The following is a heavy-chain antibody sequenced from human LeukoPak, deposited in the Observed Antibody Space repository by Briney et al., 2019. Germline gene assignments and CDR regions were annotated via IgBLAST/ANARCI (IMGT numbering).Heavy chain of an antibody. CDR1: GYTFTSYA. J-gene: IGHJ4*02. V-gene: IGHV1-3*01. CDR2: INAGNGNT. Sequence: ASVKVSCKASGYTFTSYAMHWVRQAPGQRLEWMGWINAGNGNTKYSQKFQGRVTITRDTSASTAYMELSRLRSEDTAVYYCARDDSSSWYFYYWGQETLVTVSS. D-gene: IGHD6-13*01. CDR3: ARDDSSSWYFYY.